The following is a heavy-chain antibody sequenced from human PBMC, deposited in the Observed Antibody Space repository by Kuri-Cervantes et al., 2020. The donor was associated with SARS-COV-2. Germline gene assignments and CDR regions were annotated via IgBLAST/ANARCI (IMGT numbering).Heavy chain of an antibody. Sequence: GESLKISCAASGFTFSYYSMNWVRQAPGKGLEWVSSITSGSSYIYYADSVKGRFTISRDNAKNSLYLQMHSLRAEDTAVYYCARDLYSTCWGGAADNWGQGTLVTVSS. CDR3: ARDLYSTCWGGAADN. V-gene: IGHV3-21*01. D-gene: IGHD1-26*01. J-gene: IGHJ4*02. CDR2: ITSGSSYI. CDR1: GFTFSYYS.